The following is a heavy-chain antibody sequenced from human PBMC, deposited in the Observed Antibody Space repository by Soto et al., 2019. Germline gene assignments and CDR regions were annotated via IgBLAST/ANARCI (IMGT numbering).Heavy chain of an antibody. CDR3: ARSPGYTYGYDY. D-gene: IGHD5-18*01. CDR2: ISSSSSYI. Sequence: VLTVSRYRLSWYRQAPGKGLEWVSSISSSSSYIYYADSVKGRFTISRDNAKNSLYLQMNSLRAEDTAVYYCARSPGYTYGYDYWGQGTLDTVSS. CDR1: VLTVSRYR. V-gene: IGHV3-21*01. J-gene: IGHJ4*02.